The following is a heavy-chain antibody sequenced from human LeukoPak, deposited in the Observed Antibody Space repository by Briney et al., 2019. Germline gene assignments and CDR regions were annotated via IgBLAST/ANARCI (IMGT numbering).Heavy chain of an antibody. V-gene: IGHV3-23*01. Sequence: PGGSLRLSCAASGFTFSSHAMSWVRQAPGKGLEWVSAISGSGGSTYYADSVKGRFTISRDNSKNTLYLQMNSLRAEDTAVYYCAKSWAGPHYGMDVWGKGTTVTVSS. CDR3: AKSWAGPHYGMDV. D-gene: IGHD3-10*01. CDR1: GFTFSSHA. CDR2: ISGSGGST. J-gene: IGHJ6*04.